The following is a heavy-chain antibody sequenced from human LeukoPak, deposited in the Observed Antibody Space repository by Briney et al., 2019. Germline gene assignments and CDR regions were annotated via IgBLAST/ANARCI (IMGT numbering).Heavy chain of an antibody. D-gene: IGHD3-22*01. Sequence: GGSLRLSCAASGFTFSSYAMHWVRQAPGKGLEWVAVISYDGSNKYYADSVKGRFTISRDNSKNTLYLQMNSLRAEDTAVYYCAKLTGTRITMMVVVIRSAVYFDYWGQGTLVTVSS. J-gene: IGHJ4*02. CDR3: AKLTGTRITMMVVVIRSAVYFDY. CDR1: GFTFSSYA. V-gene: IGHV3-30*07. CDR2: ISYDGSNK.